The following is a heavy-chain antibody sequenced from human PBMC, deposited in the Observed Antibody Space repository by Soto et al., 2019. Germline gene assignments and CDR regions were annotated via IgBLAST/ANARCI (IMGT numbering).Heavy chain of an antibody. CDR1: GFTLSNYE. J-gene: IGHJ6*02. Sequence: HPGGSLRLSCAGSGFTLSNYEMNWVRQAPGKGLEWVSYISTGGGSIYYADSVKGRFTIARDNGKNSVYLQMSSLRAEDTATYYCARERGGLSGADVWGQGTTVTVSS. CDR3: ARERGGLSGADV. CDR2: ISTGGGSI. D-gene: IGHD1-26*01. V-gene: IGHV3-48*03.